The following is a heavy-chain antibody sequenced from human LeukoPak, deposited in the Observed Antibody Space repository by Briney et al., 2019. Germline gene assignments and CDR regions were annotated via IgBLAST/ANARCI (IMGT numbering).Heavy chain of an antibody. Sequence: ASMKVSCKASGHTFSDDYMHWVRQAPGQGLEWLGWINPNTGVTNYAQKFQGRVSMTRDTSISTAYMELSRLRSDDTAVYYCARVVADFNDFDYWGQGTLVTVSS. CDR3: ARVVADFNDFDY. J-gene: IGHJ4*02. CDR2: INPNTGVT. D-gene: IGHD3-3*01. V-gene: IGHV1-2*02. CDR1: GHTFSDDY.